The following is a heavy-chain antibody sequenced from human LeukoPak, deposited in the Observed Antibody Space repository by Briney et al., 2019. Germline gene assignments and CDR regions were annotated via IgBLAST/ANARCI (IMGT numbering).Heavy chain of an antibody. CDR2: IYYSGST. D-gene: IGHD1-14*01. CDR1: GGSISSYY. CDR3: ARNFHPGNWDY. J-gene: IGHJ4*02. Sequence: SETLSLTCTVSGGSISSYYWSWIRQPPGKGLEWIGYIYYSGSTNYNPSLKSRVTIPVDTSKNQFSLKLSSVTAADTAVYYCARNFHPGNWDYWGQGTLVTVSS. V-gene: IGHV4-59*01.